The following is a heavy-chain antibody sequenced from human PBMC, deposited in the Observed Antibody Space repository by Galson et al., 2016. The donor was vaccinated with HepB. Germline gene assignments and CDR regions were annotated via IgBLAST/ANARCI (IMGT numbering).Heavy chain of an antibody. D-gene: IGHD3-22*01. CDR1: GFTFSSFA. Sequence: LRLSCAASGFTFSSFAMSWVRRAPGKGLEWVGVIRHSGRTNYSPSFKSRVTISVDTSKKQFSLKLSSVTAADTSVYFCARLRHSAYYFDYWGQGALVTVSS. CDR2: IRHSGRT. CDR3: ARLRHSAYYFDY. V-gene: IGHV4-34*01. J-gene: IGHJ4*02.